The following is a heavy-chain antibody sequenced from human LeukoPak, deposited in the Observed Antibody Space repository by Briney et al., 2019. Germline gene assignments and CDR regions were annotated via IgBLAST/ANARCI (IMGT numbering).Heavy chain of an antibody. D-gene: IGHD5-18*01. V-gene: IGHV3-7*01. Sequence: GGSLRLSCAASGFTFSAYWMSWVCLAPGKGLERVANINEAGRDKYYVDSVKGRFSISRDNAKNSLFLQMSSLRAEDSAVYYCARAQRSGNSCAIDSWGQGTLVTVSS. CDR2: INEAGRDK. CDR3: ARAQRSGNSCAIDS. CDR1: GFTFSAYW. J-gene: IGHJ4*02.